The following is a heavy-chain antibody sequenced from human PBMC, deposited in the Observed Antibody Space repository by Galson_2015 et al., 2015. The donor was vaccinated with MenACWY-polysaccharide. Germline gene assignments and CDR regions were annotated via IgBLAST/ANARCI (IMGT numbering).Heavy chain of an antibody. V-gene: IGHV1-18*01. J-gene: IGHJ6*02. CDR3: AREYGSYYYDSSTDYYYGMDV. CDR1: GYTFTSYG. CDR2: ISAYNGNT. Sequence: SVKVSCKASGYTFTSYGISWVRQAPGQGLEWMGWISAYNGNTNYAQKLQGRVTMTTDTSTSTAYMELRSLRSDDTAVYYCAREYGSYYYDSSTDYYYGMDVWGQGTTVTVSS. D-gene: IGHD3-22*01.